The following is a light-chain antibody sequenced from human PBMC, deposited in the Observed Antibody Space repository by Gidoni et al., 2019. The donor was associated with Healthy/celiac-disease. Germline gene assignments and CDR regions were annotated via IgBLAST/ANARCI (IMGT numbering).Light chain of an antibody. Sequence: QPVLTQSSSASASLGSSVKLTCTLSSGHSSYIIAWHQQQPGKASRYLMKLEGSGSYNKGSGVPDRFSGSSSGTDRYITISNLQSEDEADYYCETWDSNTYVVFGGGTKLTVL. V-gene: IGLV4-60*03. CDR2: LEGSGSY. CDR3: ETWDSNTYVV. J-gene: IGLJ2*01. CDR1: SGHSSYI.